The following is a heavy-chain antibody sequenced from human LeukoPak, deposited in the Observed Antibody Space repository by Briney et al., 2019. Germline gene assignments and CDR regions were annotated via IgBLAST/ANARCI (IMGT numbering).Heavy chain of an antibody. CDR1: GGSLSSHY. D-gene: IGHD3-10*01. CDR2: IYPSGNT. CDR3: AREDSGSYYNFYYFYMDV. Sequence: SDTLSLTCSVSGGSLSSHYWSWLRQPPGKGLDWIGRIYPSGNTNYNPSLTSRVTLSVDTSKTQFYLSLSSVTAADTAVYYCAREDSGSYYNFYYFYMDVWGKGTTVTISS. V-gene: IGHV4-4*07. J-gene: IGHJ6*03.